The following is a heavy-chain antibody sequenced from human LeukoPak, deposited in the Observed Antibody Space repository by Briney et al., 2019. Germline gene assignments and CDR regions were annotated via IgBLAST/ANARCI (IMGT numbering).Heavy chain of an antibody. CDR3: ARAYDFWSRFDP. V-gene: IGHV1-2*02. CDR1: GYTFTGYY. D-gene: IGHD3-3*01. J-gene: IGHJ5*02. CDR2: IHPNSGAT. Sequence: ASVKVSCKASGYTFTGYYMHWVRQAPGQGLEWMGWIHPNSGATNYAQKFQGRVTMTRDTSISTAYMELSRLRSDDTAVYYCARAYDFWSRFDPWGQGTLVTVSS.